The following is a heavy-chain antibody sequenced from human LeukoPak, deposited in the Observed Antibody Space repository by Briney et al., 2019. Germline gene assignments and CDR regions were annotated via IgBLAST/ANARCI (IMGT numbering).Heavy chain of an antibody. D-gene: IGHD3-10*01. Sequence: GGSLRLSCAASGFTFSRHWMHWVRQAPGKGLVWVSRINSDGSTTSYADSVKVRFTISRDNAKNTVYLQMNSLRAEDTAVYYCARDRGDTSFDYWGQGTLVTVSS. V-gene: IGHV3-74*01. CDR1: GFTFSRHW. CDR2: INSDGSTT. J-gene: IGHJ4*02. CDR3: ARDRGDTSFDY.